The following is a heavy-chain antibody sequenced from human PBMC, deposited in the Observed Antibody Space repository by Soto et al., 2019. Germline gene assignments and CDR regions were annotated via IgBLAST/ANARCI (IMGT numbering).Heavy chain of an antibody. D-gene: IGHD1-26*01. CDR2: IYPGDSDT. V-gene: IGHV5-51*01. J-gene: IGHJ6*02. CDR1: GYSFTSYW. CDR3: ARHGILGEGGTSDYYYGMDV. Sequence: GESLKISCKGSGYSFTSYWIGWVRQMPGKGLEWMGIIYPGDSDTRYSPSFQGQVTISADKSISTAYLQWSSLKASDTAMYYCARHGILGEGGTSDYYYGMDVWGQGTTVTVSS.